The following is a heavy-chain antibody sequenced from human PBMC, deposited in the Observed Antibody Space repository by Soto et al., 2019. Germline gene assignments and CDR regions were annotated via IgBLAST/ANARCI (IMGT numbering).Heavy chain of an antibody. CDR1: GFSLSTTGAG. CDR3: VSGSFPSWFDP. D-gene: IGHD3-10*01. V-gene: IGHV2-5*02. Sequence: QITLKESGPPLVKPTQTLTLTCTFSGFSLSTTGAGVGWIRQPPGKALEWLALLYWDDDKTYSPSLQSRLTITKDTSKNQVILTMTNMDPVDTATYYCVSGSFPSWFDPWGQGTLVTISS. J-gene: IGHJ5*02. CDR2: LYWDDDK.